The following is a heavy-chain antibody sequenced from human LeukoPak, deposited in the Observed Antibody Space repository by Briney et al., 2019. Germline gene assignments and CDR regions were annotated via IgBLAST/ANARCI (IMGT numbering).Heavy chain of an antibody. D-gene: IGHD5-12*01. CDR2: IRYDGSNK. J-gene: IGHJ5*01. V-gene: IGHV3-30*02. CDR1: GFSFSSYG. CDR3: AKVRFSDSGRDGLDS. Sequence: PGGSLRLSCAASGFSFSSYGMHWVRQASGRGLEWVAFIRYDGSNKDYADSVKGRFTISRDNSKNTLYLEMNSLSAEDTAVYHCAKVRFSDSGRDGLDSWGQGTLVTVSS.